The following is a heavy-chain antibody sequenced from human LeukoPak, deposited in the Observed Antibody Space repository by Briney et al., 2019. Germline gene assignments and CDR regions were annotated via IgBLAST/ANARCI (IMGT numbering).Heavy chain of an antibody. Sequence: GGSLRLSCAASGFTFTNYIMSWVRQAPGKGLEWVSDISGSSSYIYYADSLKGRFTISRDNARNSLFLQMNSLGAEDTAVYFCARVFPLSVGATGGGAFDIWGQGTMVAVSS. CDR1: GFTFTNYI. J-gene: IGHJ3*02. V-gene: IGHV3-21*01. CDR2: ISGSSSYI. D-gene: IGHD1-26*01. CDR3: ARVFPLSVGATGGGAFDI.